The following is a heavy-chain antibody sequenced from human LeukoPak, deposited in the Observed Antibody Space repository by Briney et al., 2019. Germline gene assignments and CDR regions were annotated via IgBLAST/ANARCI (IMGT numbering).Heavy chain of an antibody. CDR3: AKMGDFWSGYYSSPNNWFDP. Sequence: GGSLRLSCAASGFTFSSYSMNWVRQAPGKGLEWVSAIGGSGDITYNTDSVKGRFTISRDDSKNTLYLQMNRLRAEDTALYYCAKMGDFWSGYYSSPNNWFDPWGQGTLVTVSS. CDR2: IGGSGDIT. J-gene: IGHJ5*02. CDR1: GFTFSSYS. D-gene: IGHD3-3*01. V-gene: IGHV3-23*01.